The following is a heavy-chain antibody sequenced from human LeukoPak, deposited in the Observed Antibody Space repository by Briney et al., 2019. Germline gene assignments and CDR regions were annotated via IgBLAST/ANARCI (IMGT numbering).Heavy chain of an antibody. CDR2: IYPGDSDS. Sequence: GESLKISCQGSGFDFSAYWIGWVRQMPGKGLEWMGMIYPGDSDSRYSPSFQGQVTISVDKSISAAYLQWSSLKASDTAMYYCARQPLVPPKKHAFDIWGQGTMVTVSS. CDR1: GFDFSAYW. J-gene: IGHJ3*02. V-gene: IGHV5-51*01. CDR3: ARQPLVPPKKHAFDI. D-gene: IGHD6-6*01.